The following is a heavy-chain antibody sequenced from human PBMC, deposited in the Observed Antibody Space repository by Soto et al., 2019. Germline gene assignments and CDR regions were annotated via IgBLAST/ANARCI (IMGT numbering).Heavy chain of an antibody. CDR3: AKRDNSGWYSLDY. Sequence: EVQLLESGGGLVQPGGSLRLSCAVSGFIFSNYPMSWVHQAPRKGLEWVSSVSPSGSNTYYADSVKGRFTMSRDNSENRLHLQMNSLRAEDTAVYFCAKRDNSGWYSLDYWGQGTLVTVSS. J-gene: IGHJ4*02. CDR2: VSPSGSNT. CDR1: GFIFSNYP. D-gene: IGHD6-19*01. V-gene: IGHV3-23*01.